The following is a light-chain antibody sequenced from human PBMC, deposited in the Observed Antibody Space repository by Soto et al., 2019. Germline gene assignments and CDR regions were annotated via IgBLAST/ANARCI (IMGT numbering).Light chain of an antibody. CDR1: SSDVGGYNY. J-gene: IGLJ3*02. V-gene: IGLV2-14*01. CDR3: SSYTSSSPWV. Sequence: QSALTQPASVSGSPGQSITISCTGTSSDVGGYNYVSWYQQHPGKAPKLMIYDVSNRPSGVSNRFSGSKSGNTASLTISGLQAEDEADYYCSSYTSSSPWVFGGWTKVTVL. CDR2: DVS.